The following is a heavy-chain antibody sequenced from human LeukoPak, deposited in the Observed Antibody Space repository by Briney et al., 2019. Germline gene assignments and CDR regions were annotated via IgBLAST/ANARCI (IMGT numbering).Heavy chain of an antibody. CDR1: GLTFSHYP. CDR3: AKDTEGVRGNFLFEY. D-gene: IGHD2-8*01. J-gene: IGHJ4*02. CDR2: ISADHAT. Sequence: GGSLRLSCPASGLTFSHYPLSWVRQAPGKGLEWVAAISADHATYDADSMKGRFTISRDNSKNTLYLQMNGLRAEDTAVYYCAKDTEGVRGNFLFEYWGQGTLVTVSS. V-gene: IGHV3-23*01.